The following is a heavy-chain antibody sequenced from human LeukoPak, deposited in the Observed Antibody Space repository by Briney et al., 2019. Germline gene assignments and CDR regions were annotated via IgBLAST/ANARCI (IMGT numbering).Heavy chain of an antibody. D-gene: IGHD2-2*01. J-gene: IGHJ3*02. Sequence: SETLSLTCSVSGDSIDSYYWSWIRQPPGKGLEWIGYIYYSGSTNYNPSLKSRITISVDTSKNQFSLKLSSVTAADTAVYYCAAAAKAFDIWGQGTMVTVSS. CDR3: AAAAKAFDI. CDR1: GDSIDSYY. V-gene: IGHV4-59*01. CDR2: IYYSGST.